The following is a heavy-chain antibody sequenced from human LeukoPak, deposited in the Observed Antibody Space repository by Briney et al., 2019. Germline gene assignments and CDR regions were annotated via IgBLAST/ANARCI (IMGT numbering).Heavy chain of an antibody. CDR2: IYTSGST. CDR1: GCSISSGSYY. D-gene: IGHD2-2*02. J-gene: IGHJ6*02. V-gene: IGHV4-61*02. CDR3: ARDRVVVPAAIGGGYYYGMDV. Sequence: SQTLSLTCTVSGCSISSGSYYWSWIRQPAGKGLEWIGRIYTSGSTNYNPSLKSRVTISVDTSKNQFSLKLSSVTAADTAVYYCARDRVVVPAAIGGGYYYGMDVWGQGTTVTVSS.